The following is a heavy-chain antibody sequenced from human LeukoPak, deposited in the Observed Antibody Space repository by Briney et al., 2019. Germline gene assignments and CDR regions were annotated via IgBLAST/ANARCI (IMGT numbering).Heavy chain of an antibody. CDR2: ISSTSRTI. CDR1: GFTFSTYS. CDR3: ARDYYGSGSYYNGFIDY. J-gene: IGHJ4*02. V-gene: IGHV3-48*02. D-gene: IGHD3-10*01. Sequence: PGGSLRLSCAASGFTFSTYSMNWVLQGPGKGLEWVSYISSTSRTIYYAGSVKGRFTISRDNAKNSLYLQMNSLRDEDTAVYYCARDYYGSGSYYNGFIDYWGQGTLVTVSS.